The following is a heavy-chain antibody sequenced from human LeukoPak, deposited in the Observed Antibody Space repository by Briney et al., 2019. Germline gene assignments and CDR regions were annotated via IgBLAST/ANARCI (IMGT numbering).Heavy chain of an antibody. CDR1: GGSISSYY. D-gene: IGHD3-3*01. Sequence: SETLSLTCTVSGGSISSYYWSWIRQPPGKGLEWIGYIYYSGSTNYNPSLKSRVTISVDTSKNQFSLKLSSVTAADTAVYYCARAAYYDFWSGSGWFDPWGQGTLVTVSS. J-gene: IGHJ5*02. CDR3: ARAAYYDFWSGSGWFDP. CDR2: IYYSGST. V-gene: IGHV4-59*01.